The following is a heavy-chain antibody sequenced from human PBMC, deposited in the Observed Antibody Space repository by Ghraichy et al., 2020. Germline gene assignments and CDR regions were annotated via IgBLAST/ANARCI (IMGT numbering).Heavy chain of an antibody. CDR1: GGSISSSSYY. D-gene: IGHD6-6*01. V-gene: IGHV4-39*01. CDR3: ARPGGRIAARQYFDY. Sequence: SQTLSLTCTVSGGSISSSSYYWVWIRQPPGKGLEWIGSIHNSGSTFYNPSLRSRVTISVDSSKNQFSLKLRSVTAADTAVYYCARPGGRIAARQYFDYWGQGTLGTVSS. J-gene: IGHJ4*02. CDR2: IHNSGST.